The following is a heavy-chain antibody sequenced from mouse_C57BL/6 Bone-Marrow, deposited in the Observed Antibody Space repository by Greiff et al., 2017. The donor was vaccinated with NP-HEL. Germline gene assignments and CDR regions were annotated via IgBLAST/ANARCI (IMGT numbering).Heavy chain of an antibody. Sequence: QVQLQQPGAELVKPGASVKLSCKASGYTFTSYWMHWVKQRPGQGLEWIGMIHPNSGSTNYNEKFKSKATLTVDKSSSTAYMLLSSLTSEDSAVYYCAGLWWYFDVWGTGTTVTVSS. CDR1: GYTFTSYW. J-gene: IGHJ1*03. V-gene: IGHV1-64*01. CDR2: IHPNSGST. D-gene: IGHD1-1*02. CDR3: AGLWWYFDV.